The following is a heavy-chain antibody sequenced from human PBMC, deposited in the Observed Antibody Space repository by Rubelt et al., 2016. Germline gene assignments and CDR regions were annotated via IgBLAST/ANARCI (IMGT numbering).Heavy chain of an antibody. J-gene: IGHJ4*02. CDR1: GGSFSGYY. Sequence: QVQLQQWGAGLLKPSETLSLTCAVYGGSFSGYYWSWIRQPPGKGLEWIGSIYYSGSTYYNPSLKSRGTISVETSKNQCSLKLSSVTAADTAVYYCARSEREVDYWGQGTLVTVSS. V-gene: IGHV4-34*01. D-gene: IGHD1-14*01. CDR2: IYYSGST. CDR3: ARSEREVDY.